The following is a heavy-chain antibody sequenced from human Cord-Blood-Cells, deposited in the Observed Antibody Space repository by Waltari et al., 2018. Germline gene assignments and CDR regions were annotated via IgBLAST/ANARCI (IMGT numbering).Heavy chain of an antibody. CDR1: GYTFTSYD. CDR3: ARVRGGRWGSGSYHPPDY. Sequence: QVQLVQSGAEVKKPGASVKVSCKASGYTFTSYDINWVRQATGQGLEWMGWMKPNRGNRVYAQKFQGRVTITMNTSKSTAYMGRSSLRSEDTAVYYGARVRGGRWGSGSYHPPDYWGQGTLVTVSS. V-gene: IGHV1-8*02. J-gene: IGHJ4*02. D-gene: IGHD1-26*01. CDR2: MKPNRGNR.